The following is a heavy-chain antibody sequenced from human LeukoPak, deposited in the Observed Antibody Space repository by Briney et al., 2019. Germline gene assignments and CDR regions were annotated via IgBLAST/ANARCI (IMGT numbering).Heavy chain of an antibody. CDR2: IYSGGST. J-gene: IGHJ6*02. V-gene: IGHV3-53*01. Sequence: GGSLRLSCAASGFTVSSNYMSWVRQAPGKGLEWASVIYSGGSTYYADSVKGRFTISRDNSKNTLYLQMNSLRAEDTAVYYCQSQQWLVSYYYGMDVWGQGTTVTVSS. CDR1: GFTVSSNY. D-gene: IGHD6-19*01. CDR3: QSQQWLVSYYYGMDV.